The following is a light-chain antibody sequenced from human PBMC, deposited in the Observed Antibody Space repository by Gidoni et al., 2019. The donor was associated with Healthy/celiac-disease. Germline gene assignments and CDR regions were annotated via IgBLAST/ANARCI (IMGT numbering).Light chain of an antibody. CDR3: CSYAGSYTFVV. V-gene: IGLV2-11*01. CDR1: SSDVGGYNY. J-gene: IGLJ2*01. CDR2: DVS. Sequence: QSGLTQPRSVSGSPGQSVTISCTGTSSDVGGYNYVSWYQQHPGTAPKLMIYDVSKRPSGVPDRFSGSKSGNTASLTISGLQAEDEADYYCCSYAGSYTFVVFGGGTTLTVL.